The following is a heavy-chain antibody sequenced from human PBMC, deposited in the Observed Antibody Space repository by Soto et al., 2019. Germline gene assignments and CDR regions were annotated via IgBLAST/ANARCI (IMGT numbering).Heavy chain of an antibody. CDR1: GGSISSGGYY. V-gene: IGHV4-31*03. D-gene: IGHD3-10*01. CDR3: ARVSDYYGSGSHFDY. J-gene: IGHJ4*02. CDR2: IYYSGST. Sequence: SETLSLTCTVSGGSISSGGYYWSWIRQHPGKGLEWIGYIYYSGSTYYNPSLKSRVTISVDTSKNQFSLKLSSVTAADTAVYYCARVSDYYGSGSHFDYWGQGTLVTVSS.